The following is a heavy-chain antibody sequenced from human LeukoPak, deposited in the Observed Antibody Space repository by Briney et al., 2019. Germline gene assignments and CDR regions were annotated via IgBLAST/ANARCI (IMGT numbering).Heavy chain of an antibody. J-gene: IGHJ4*02. CDR3: ARSGNYYDSTLDY. D-gene: IGHD3-22*01. CDR1: GFTFSSYA. CDR2: IWYDGSNK. V-gene: IGHV3-33*08. Sequence: GRSLRLSCAASGFTFSSYAMHWVRQAPGKGLEWVAVIWYDGSNKYYADSVKGRFTISRDNSKNTLYLQMNSLRAEDTAVYYCARSGNYYDSTLDYWGQGTLVTVSS.